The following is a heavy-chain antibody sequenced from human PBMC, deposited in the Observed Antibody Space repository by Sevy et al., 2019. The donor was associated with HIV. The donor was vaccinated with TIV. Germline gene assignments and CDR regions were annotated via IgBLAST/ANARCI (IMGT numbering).Heavy chain of an antibody. J-gene: IGHJ5*02. CDR2: IRSKANSYAT. D-gene: IGHD2-15*01. CDR3: TRLPLSCSGGSCHGT. V-gene: IGHV3-73*01. Sequence: GGSLRLSCAASGFTFSGSAMYWVRQASGKGLEWVGRIRSKANSYATSYAASVKGRFTISRDDSKNTAYLQMNSLKTEDTAVYYCTRLPLSCSGGSCHGTWGQGTLVTVSS. CDR1: GFTFSGSA.